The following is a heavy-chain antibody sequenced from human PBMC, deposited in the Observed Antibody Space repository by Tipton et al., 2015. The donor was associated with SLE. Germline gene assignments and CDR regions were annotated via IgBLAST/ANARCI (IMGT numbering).Heavy chain of an antibody. Sequence: SLRLSCAASGFTFRTHGMHWVRQAPGKGLEWVAVISFDGSNKYYADSVKGRFTISRDNSKNTLYLQMNSLRAEDTAVYYCANTPNYYDSGGYYFDAFDIWGQGTMVTVSS. V-gene: IGHV3-30*18. D-gene: IGHD3-22*01. CDR1: GFTFRTHG. J-gene: IGHJ3*02. CDR3: ANTPNYYDSGGYYFDAFDI. CDR2: ISFDGSNK.